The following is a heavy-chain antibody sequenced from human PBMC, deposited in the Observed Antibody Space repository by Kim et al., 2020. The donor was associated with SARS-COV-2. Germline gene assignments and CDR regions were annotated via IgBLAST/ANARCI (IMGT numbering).Heavy chain of an antibody. J-gene: IGHJ2*01. CDR3: ARDAPLVEQQLVHWYFDL. Sequence: GGSLRLSRAASGFTFSSYGMHWVRQAPGKGLEWVAVISYDGSNKYYADSVKGRFTISRDNSKNTLYLQMNSLRAEDTAVYYCARDAPLVEQQLVHWYFDLWGRGTLVTVSS. CDR1: GFTFSSYG. D-gene: IGHD6-13*01. V-gene: IGHV3-33*05. CDR2: ISYDGSNK.